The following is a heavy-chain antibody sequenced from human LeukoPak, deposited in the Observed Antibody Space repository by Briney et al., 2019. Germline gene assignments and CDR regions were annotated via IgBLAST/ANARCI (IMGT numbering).Heavy chain of an antibody. D-gene: IGHD3-3*01. CDR2: MNPNSGNT. CDR3: ARGITIFGVAPQGYRPPPYGMDV. V-gene: IGHV1-8*01. J-gene: IGHJ6*02. CDR1: GYTFTSYD. Sequence: APVKVSCKASGYTFTSYDINWVRQATGQGLEWMGWMNPNSGNTGYAQKFQGRVTMTRNTSISTAYMELSSLRSEDTAVYYCARGITIFGVAPQGYRPPPYGMDVWGQGTTVTVSS.